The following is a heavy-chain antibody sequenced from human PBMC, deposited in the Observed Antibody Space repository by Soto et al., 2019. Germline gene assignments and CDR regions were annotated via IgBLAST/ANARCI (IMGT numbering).Heavy chain of an antibody. CDR3: AVPGAGDFDY. CDR1: GASISTNNW. V-gene: IGHV4-4*02. J-gene: IGHJ4*02. Sequence: SETLSLTXAVSGASISTNNWWSWVRQPPGKGLEWIGEVYHSGSTNCNPSLKSRVTISIDKSKNQFSLRLTSMTAADTAVYYCAVPGAGDFDYWSQGTLVTVSS. D-gene: IGHD6-13*01. CDR2: VYHSGST.